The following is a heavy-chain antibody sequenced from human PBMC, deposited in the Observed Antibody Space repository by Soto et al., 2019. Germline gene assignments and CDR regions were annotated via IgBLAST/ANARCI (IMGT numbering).Heavy chain of an antibody. J-gene: IGHJ5*02. CDR3: ARDLGSEQWFFDT. V-gene: IGHV4-31*03. D-gene: IGHD3-22*01. Sequence: QAQLQESGPGLVKPSQTLSLSCTVSGGSISSGGYYWSWIRQHPGRGLEWIGYSHYSGSTYYNPSLESRVSIAVDTSKNQFSLSLSSVTAADTAVYYCARDLGSEQWFFDTWGQGTLVTVSS. CDR2: SHYSGST. CDR1: GGSISSGGYY.